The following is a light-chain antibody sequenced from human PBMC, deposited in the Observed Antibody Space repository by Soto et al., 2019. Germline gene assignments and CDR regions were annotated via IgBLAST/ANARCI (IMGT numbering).Light chain of an antibody. V-gene: IGKV3-15*01. CDR2: EVS. Sequence: EIVMTQSPATRSLAPGERATLSCRASERLTGNLAWYQHRPGQAPRLLIYEVSTRATYIPARFSGRGSRTEFTLTISSLQSEDSAVYYCQQYQDWPRTFGQGTKVDI. J-gene: IGKJ1*01. CDR1: ERLTGN. CDR3: QQYQDWPRT.